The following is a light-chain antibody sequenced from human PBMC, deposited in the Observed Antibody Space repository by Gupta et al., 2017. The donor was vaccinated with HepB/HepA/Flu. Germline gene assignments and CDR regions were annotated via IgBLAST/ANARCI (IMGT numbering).Light chain of an antibody. CDR3: QQRYNWPLT. V-gene: IGKV3-11*01. J-gene: IGKJ4*01. Sequence: ELVLTQSPGTLSLSPGGRATLSCRASQSISSFLAWYQQTPGQAPRLLIYGASNRATGIPVRFSGSGSGTDFTLTISNLEPEDFAVYYCQQRYNWPLTFGGGTKVEI. CDR1: QSISSF. CDR2: GAS.